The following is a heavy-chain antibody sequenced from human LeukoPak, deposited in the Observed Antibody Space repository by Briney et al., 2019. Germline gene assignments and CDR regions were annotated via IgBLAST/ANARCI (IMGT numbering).Heavy chain of an antibody. D-gene: IGHD6-19*01. V-gene: IGHV4-34*01. CDR1: GGSFSGYY. CDR3: ARGAVAVAATLGNLFDY. Sequence: PSVTLSFTGAVYGGSFSGYYWSWIRQPPGKGLEWFGEINHSGSTNYNPSLKSRVTISVDTSKNQFSLKLSSVTAADTAVYYCARGAVAVAATLGNLFDYWGQGTLVTVSS. J-gene: IGHJ4*02. CDR2: INHSGST.